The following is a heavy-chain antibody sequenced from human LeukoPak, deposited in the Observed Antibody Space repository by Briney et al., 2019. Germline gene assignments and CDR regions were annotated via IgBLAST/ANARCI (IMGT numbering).Heavy chain of an antibody. J-gene: IGHJ6*03. V-gene: IGHV4-4*02. D-gene: IGHD1-26*01. CDR3: ARSFEISGNNYYFYYMDV. CDR2: FYHSGNT. Sequence: PSGTLSLTCAVSGGSISSSNWWIWVRQPPGKGLQWIGEFYHSGNTNYNPSLKSRVTILVDKSKNQFSLKLSSVTAADTAVYYCARSFEISGNNYYFYYMDVWGKGTTVTVSS. CDR1: GGSISSSNW.